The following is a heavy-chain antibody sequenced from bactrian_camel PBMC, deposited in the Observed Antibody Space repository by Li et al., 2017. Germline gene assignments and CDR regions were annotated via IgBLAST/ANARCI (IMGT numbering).Heavy chain of an antibody. J-gene: IGHJ4*01. Sequence: HVQLVESGGGSALAGGSVRLSCAASGYTFNTYSWFRQAPGKEREGVTTIWPYAETTYYAESVKGRFTISEDNDKNTVYLQMNSLKPEDTAMYSCAASHDGRHCSGDYLVRAQERGAAYRGQGTQVTVS. CDR2: IWPYAETT. CDR3: AASHDGRHCSGDYLVRAQERGAAY. CDR1: GYTFNT. D-gene: IGHD2*01. V-gene: IGHV3S63*01.